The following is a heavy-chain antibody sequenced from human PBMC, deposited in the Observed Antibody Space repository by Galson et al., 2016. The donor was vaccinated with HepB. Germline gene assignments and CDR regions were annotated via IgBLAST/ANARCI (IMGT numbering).Heavy chain of an antibody. D-gene: IGHD2-15*01. Sequence: SLRLSCAASGISVGSNDLSWVRQGPGKGLEWVSVIYTIGSTNYADSLKGRFTISRDKSKNTVYLQMNSLRAEDAAVYYCSRGIVAAVWGQGTLVTVSS. J-gene: IGHJ4*02. CDR3: SRGIVAAV. V-gene: IGHV3-53*01. CDR2: IYTIGST. CDR1: GISVGSND.